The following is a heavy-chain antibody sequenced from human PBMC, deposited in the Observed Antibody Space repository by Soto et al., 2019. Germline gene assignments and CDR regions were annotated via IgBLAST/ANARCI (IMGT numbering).Heavy chain of an antibody. J-gene: IGHJ4*02. CDR3: ATAIMLGYCSSTSCPEWGY. Sequence: ASVKVSCKVSGYTLTELSMHWVRQAPGKGLEWMGGFDPEDGETIYAQKFQGRVTMTEDTSTDTAYMELSSLRSEDTAVYYCATAIMLGYCSSTSCPEWGYWGQGTLVTVPQ. D-gene: IGHD2-2*01. CDR2: FDPEDGET. V-gene: IGHV1-24*01. CDR1: GYTLTELS.